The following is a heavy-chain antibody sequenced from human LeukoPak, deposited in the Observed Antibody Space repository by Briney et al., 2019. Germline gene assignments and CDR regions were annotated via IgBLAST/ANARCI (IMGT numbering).Heavy chain of an antibody. CDR1: GGSISSSSYY. CDR3: ARGLIVLNYDILTGYHEKVNWFDP. J-gene: IGHJ5*02. D-gene: IGHD3-9*01. V-gene: IGHV4-39*07. CDR2: IYYSGST. Sequence: SETLSLTCTVSGGSISSSSYYWGWIRQPPGKGLEWIGSIYYSGSTYYNPSLKSRVTISVDTSKNQFSLKLSSVTAADTAVYYCARGLIVLNYDILTGYHEKVNWFDPWGQGTLVTVSS.